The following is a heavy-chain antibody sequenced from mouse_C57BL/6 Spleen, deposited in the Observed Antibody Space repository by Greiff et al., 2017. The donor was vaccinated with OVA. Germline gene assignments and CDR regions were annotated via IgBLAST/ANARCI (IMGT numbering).Heavy chain of an antibody. CDR2: IDPSDSYT. D-gene: IGHD1-1*01. CDR3: ARDYYGSSLDAMDY. V-gene: IGHV1-59*01. CDR1: GYTFTSYW. Sequence: VQLQQPGAELVRPGTSVKLSCKASGYTFTSYWMHWVKQRPGQGLEWIGVIDPSDSYTNYNQKFKGKATLAVDTSSSTAYMQLSSLTSEDSAVYYCARDYYGSSLDAMDYWGQGTSVTVSS. J-gene: IGHJ4*01.